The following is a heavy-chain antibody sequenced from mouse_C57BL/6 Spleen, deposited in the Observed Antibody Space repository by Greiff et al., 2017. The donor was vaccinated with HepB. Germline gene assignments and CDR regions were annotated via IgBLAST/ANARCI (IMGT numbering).Heavy chain of an antibody. D-gene: IGHD1-1*01. CDR2: ISNGGGST. V-gene: IGHV5-12*01. Sequence: EVMLVESGGGLVQPGGSLKLSCAASGFTFSDYYMYWVRQTPEKRLEWVAYISNGGGSTYYPDTVKGRFTISRDNAKNTLYLQMSRLKSEDTAMYYCARRVYGSSSYYFDYWGQGTTLTVSS. CDR1: GFTFSDYY. J-gene: IGHJ2*01. CDR3: ARRVYGSSSYYFDY.